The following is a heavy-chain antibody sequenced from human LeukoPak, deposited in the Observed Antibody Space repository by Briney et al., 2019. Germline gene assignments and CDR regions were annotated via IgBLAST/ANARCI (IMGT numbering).Heavy chain of an antibody. CDR2: ISYDGGKK. V-gene: IGHV3-30*18. Sequence: PGGSLRLSCTASGFTLSSYGMHWVRQAPGKGLEWVAIISYDGGKKYSADSVKGRFTISRDNSKNTLYLQMNSLRAEDTAVYYCAKDRGYAFYYGMDVWGQGTTVTVSS. D-gene: IGHD5-12*01. J-gene: IGHJ6*02. CDR3: AKDRGYAFYYGMDV. CDR1: GFTLSSYG.